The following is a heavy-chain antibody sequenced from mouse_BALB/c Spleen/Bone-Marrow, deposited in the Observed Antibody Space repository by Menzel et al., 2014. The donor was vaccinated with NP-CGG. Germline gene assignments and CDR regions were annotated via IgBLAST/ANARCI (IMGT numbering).Heavy chain of an antibody. CDR1: GFSLXSYG. D-gene: IGHD2-1*01. CDR3: ARYGNYAVDY. Sequence: VQLVESGPGLVAPSQSLSIPCTVSGFSLXSYGVHWVRQSPGKGLEWLVVIWSDGSTTYNSALKSRLSISKDNSKSQVLLKMNSLQTDDTAIYYCARYGNYAVDYWGQGTLVTVSS. J-gene: IGHJ4*01. CDR2: IWSDGST. V-gene: IGHV2-6*02.